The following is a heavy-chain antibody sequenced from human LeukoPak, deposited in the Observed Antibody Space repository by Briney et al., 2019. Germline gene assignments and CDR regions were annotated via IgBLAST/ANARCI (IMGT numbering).Heavy chain of an antibody. CDR3: ARHPPVPAFEHGMDV. CDR2: IYYSGGT. CDR1: GGSISSYY. J-gene: IGHJ6*02. V-gene: IGHV4-59*08. D-gene: IGHD2-2*01. Sequence: SQTLSLTCTVSGGSISSYYWSWIRQPPWKGLEWIGYIYYSGGTNYNPSLKSRVTILVDMSKNQFSLKLSSVTAADTAVYYCARHPPVPAFEHGMDVWGQGTTVTVSS.